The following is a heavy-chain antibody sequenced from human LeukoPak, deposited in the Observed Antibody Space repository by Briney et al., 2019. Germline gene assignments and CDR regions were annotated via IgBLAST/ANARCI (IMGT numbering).Heavy chain of an antibody. CDR2: ISPDGGTT. V-gene: IGHV3-74*01. CDR1: GFTLSTHW. J-gene: IGHJ6*02. Sequence: GGSLRLSCAASGFTLSTHWMHWVRQAPGKGLVWISQISPDGGTTIYADSVKGRFTTSRDNARNTLFLQVNSLRAEDTALYFCARGALHYYGTDVWGRGTTVTVS. CDR3: ARGALHYYGTDV. D-gene: IGHD2-15*01.